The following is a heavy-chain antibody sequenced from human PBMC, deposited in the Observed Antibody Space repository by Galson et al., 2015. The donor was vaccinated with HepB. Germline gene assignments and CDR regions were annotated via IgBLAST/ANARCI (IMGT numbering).Heavy chain of an antibody. CDR1: GFSLSTSGMC. D-gene: IGHD6-19*01. J-gene: IGHJ6*02. Sequence: PALVKPTQTLTLTCTFSGFSLSTSGMCVSWIRQPPGKALEWLARIDWDDDKYYSTSLKTRLTISKDTSKNQVVLTMTNMDPVDTATYYCARIRSSGWYGGLDVWGQGTTVTVSS. CDR2: IDWDDDK. V-gene: IGHV2-70*11. CDR3: ARIRSSGWYGGLDV.